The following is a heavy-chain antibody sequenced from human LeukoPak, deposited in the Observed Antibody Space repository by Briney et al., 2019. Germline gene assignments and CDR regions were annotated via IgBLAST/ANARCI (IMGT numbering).Heavy chain of an antibody. Sequence: GGSLRLSCTASGFTFSSYSMNWVRQAPGKGLEWVSYISSSSSTIYYADSVKGRFTISRDNAKNSLYLQMNSLRAEDTAVYYCARGGYDRVYQYYFDYWGQGTLVTVSS. CDR1: GFTFSSYS. CDR2: ISSSSSTI. D-gene: IGHD5-12*01. CDR3: ARGGYDRVYQYYFDY. J-gene: IGHJ4*02. V-gene: IGHV3-48*04.